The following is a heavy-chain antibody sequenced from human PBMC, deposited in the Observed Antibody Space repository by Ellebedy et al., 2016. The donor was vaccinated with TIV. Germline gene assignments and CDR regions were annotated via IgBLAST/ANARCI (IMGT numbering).Heavy chain of an antibody. D-gene: IGHD1-1*01. J-gene: IGHJ4*02. Sequence: SETLSLXCSVSGASISSSVGWYWSWIRQYPGKGLEWIGCIYYSGSTDYNGSLRNRVTLSVDTSKNQVSLKLTSVTAADTALYYCTMAPNNYYFDYWGQGTLVTVSS. CDR2: IYYSGST. CDR1: GASISSSVGWY. V-gene: IGHV4-31*03. CDR3: TMAPNNYYFDY.